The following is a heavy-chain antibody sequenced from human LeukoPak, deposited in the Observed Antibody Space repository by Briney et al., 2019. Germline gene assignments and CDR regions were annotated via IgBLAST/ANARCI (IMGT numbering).Heavy chain of an antibody. J-gene: IGHJ4*02. CDR2: IYPGDSDT. V-gene: IGHV5-51*01. CDR3: ARRAGTTEYFDY. Sequence: GESLKISCKGSGYSFTTYWIGWVRQMPGKGLEWMGIIYPGDSDTRYSPSFQGQVTISADKSIGTAYLQWTSLKASDTAIYYCARRAGTTEYFDYWGQGTLVTVSS. D-gene: IGHD1-1*01. CDR1: GYSFTTYW.